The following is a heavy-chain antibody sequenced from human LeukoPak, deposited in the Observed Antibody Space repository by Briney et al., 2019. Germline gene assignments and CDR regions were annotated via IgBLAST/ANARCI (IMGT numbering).Heavy chain of an antibody. D-gene: IGHD3/OR15-3a*01. CDR2: IYYSGIT. Sequence: SETLSLTCTVSGGSISSYYWSWIRQPPGKGLEWIGYIYYSGITNYNPSLKSRVTISVDTSKNQFSLKLSSVTAADTAVYYCARWTKNYFDYWGQGTLVTVSS. CDR3: ARWTKNYFDY. V-gene: IGHV4-59*08. CDR1: GGSISSYY. J-gene: IGHJ4*02.